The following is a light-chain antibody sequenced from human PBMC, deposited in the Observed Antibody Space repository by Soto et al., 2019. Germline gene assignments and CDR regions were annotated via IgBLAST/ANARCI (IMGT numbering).Light chain of an antibody. CDR1: QSVGTW. V-gene: IGKV1-5*03. CDR3: QQYDTYSTT. J-gene: IGKJ1*01. CDR2: KAS. Sequence: DIQMTQSPSTLSAFVGDRVTITCRASQSVGTWLAWYQQKPGKAPKFLIYKASILESGVPPRFSGRGSGTEFTLTISSLQPDDFATYYCQQYDTYSTTFGQGTKVEI.